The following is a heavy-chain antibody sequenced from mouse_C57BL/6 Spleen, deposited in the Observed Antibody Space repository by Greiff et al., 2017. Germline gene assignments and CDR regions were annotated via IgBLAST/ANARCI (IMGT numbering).Heavy chain of an antibody. CDR3: ASPLHYYGSSPYYAMDY. D-gene: IGHD1-1*01. J-gene: IGHJ4*01. CDR1: GFSLTSYG. Sequence: VQLQESGPGLVQPSQSLSITCTVSGFSLTSYGVHWVRQSPGKGLEWLGVIWSGGSTDYNAAFISRLSISKDNSKSQVFFKMNSLQADDTAIYYCASPLHYYGSSPYYAMDYWGQGTSVTVSS. V-gene: IGHV2-2*01. CDR2: IWSGGST.